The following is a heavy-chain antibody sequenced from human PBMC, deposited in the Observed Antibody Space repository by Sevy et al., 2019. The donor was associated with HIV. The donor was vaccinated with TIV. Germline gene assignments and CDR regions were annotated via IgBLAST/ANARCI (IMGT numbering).Heavy chain of an antibody. Sequence: GGSLRLSCVASGFTFRNYWMHWVRQDPGKGLVWVSRLDSDDGSTAYADSVKGRFTISRDNAKSTLFLQMNSLRAEDTAVYYCARQYYSGSGRIFYYGMDVWGQGTTVTVSS. D-gene: IGHD3-10*01. CDR2: LDSDDGST. CDR1: GFTFRNYW. V-gene: IGHV3-74*01. J-gene: IGHJ6*02. CDR3: ARQYYSGSGRIFYYGMDV.